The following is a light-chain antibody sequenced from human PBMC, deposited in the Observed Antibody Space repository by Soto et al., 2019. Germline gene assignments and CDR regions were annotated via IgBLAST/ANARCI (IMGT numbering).Light chain of an antibody. J-gene: IGLJ2*01. Sequence: QAVVTQSSSASASLGSSVKLTCTLSSGHSSYIIAWHQQQPGKAPRYLMKLEGSGSYNKGSGVPDRFSGSSSGADRYLTISNLQSEDEADYYCETWYSKPHVVFGGGTKLTVL. CDR1: SGHSSYI. CDR3: ETWYSKPHVV. V-gene: IGLV4-60*03. CDR2: LEGSGSY.